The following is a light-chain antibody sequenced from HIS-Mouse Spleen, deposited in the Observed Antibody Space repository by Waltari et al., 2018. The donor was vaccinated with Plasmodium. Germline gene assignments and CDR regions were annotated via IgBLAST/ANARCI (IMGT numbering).Light chain of an antibody. Sequence: DIQLTQSPSFLSASVGVRVTLPCRASQGISSYLAWYHQKPGKAPKLLTYAASTLQSGVPSRFSGSGSGTEFTLTISSLQPEDFATYYCQQLNSYPYTFGQGTKLEIK. V-gene: IGKV1-9*01. CDR3: QQLNSYPYT. CDR1: QGISSY. CDR2: AAS. J-gene: IGKJ2*01.